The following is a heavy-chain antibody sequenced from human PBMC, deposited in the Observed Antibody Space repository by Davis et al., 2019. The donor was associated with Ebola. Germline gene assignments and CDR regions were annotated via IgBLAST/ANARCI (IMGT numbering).Heavy chain of an antibody. V-gene: IGHV4-39*01. CDR1: GDGSISSSNDY. J-gene: IGHJ4*02. CDR3: ARGDYGDLSFDY. Sequence: GSLRLSCTVSGDGSISSSNDYWGWIRQSPGKGLEWIGSMYYSGSAFYNPSLKSRVTISLDTSKNQFSLKLNSVTAADTAVYYCARGDYGDLSFDYWGQGTLVTVSS. CDR2: MYYSGSA. D-gene: IGHD4-17*01.